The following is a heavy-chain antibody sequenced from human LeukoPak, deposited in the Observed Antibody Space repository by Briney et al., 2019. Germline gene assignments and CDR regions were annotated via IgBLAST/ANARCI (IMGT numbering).Heavy chain of an antibody. Sequence: PSETLSLTCAVYGGSFSGYYWSWIRQPPGKGLEWIGEINHSGSTNYNPSLKSRVTISVDTSKNQFSLKLSSVTAADTAVYYCARGGRIAVAGTGKGPSTPRNWGQGTLVTVSS. J-gene: IGHJ4*02. CDR3: ARGGRIAVAGTGKGPSTPRN. CDR2: INHSGST. CDR1: GGSFSGYY. V-gene: IGHV4-34*01. D-gene: IGHD6-19*01.